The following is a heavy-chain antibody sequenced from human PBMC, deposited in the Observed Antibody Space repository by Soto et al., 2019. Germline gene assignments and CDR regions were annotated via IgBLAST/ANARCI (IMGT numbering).Heavy chain of an antibody. D-gene: IGHD6-13*01. V-gene: IGHV3-23*01. CDR3: AKYGIAAAGARDYFDY. Sequence: EVQLLESGGGLVQPGGSLRLSCAASGFTFSSYAMSWVRQAPGKGLEWVSAISGSGGSTYYADSVKGRFTISRDNSKNTLYLQMNSLRAEDTAVYYCAKYGIAAAGARDYFDYWGQGTLVTVSS. CDR1: GFTFSSYA. J-gene: IGHJ4*02. CDR2: ISGSGGST.